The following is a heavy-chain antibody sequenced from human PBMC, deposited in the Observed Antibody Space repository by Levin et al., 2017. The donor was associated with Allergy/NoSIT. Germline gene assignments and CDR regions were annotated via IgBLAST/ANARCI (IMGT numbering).Heavy chain of an antibody. J-gene: IGHJ4*02. V-gene: IGHV3-49*04. CDR2: IRNKAHGGTT. Sequence: PGKSLKISCTGSGFTFGDYAMSWVRQAPGKGLEWVGFIRNKAHGGTTEYAASVKGRLTISRDDSKSIAYLQMNSLKTEDTAVYFCARGGPPNYDYNWGSYRDGYFDYWGQGTLVTVSS. CDR1: GFTFGDYA. D-gene: IGHD3-16*02. CDR3: ARGGPPNYDYNWGSYRDGYFDY.